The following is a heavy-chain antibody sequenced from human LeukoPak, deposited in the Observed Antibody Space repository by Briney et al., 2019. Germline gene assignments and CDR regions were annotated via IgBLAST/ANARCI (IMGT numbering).Heavy chain of an antibody. V-gene: IGHV4-34*01. D-gene: IGHD6-6*01. CDR2: INHSGST. CDR3: ARGLRAARRGFDY. Sequence: SETLSLTCAVYGGSFSGYYWSWIRQPPEKGLEWIGEINHSGSTNYNPSLKSRVTISVDTSKNQFSLKLSSVTAADTAVYYCARGLRAARRGFDYWGQGTLVTVSS. CDR1: GGSFSGYY. J-gene: IGHJ4*02.